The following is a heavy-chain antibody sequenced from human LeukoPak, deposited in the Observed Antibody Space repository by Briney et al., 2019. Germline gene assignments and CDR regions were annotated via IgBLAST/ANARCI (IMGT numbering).Heavy chain of an antibody. J-gene: IGHJ4*02. V-gene: IGHV4-4*07. D-gene: IGHD5-18*01. CDR1: GGSISSYY. Sequence: SETLPLTCTVSGGSISSYYWNWIRQPAGKGLEWIGRFHTSGSTNYNPSLKSRLTMSVDTSKNQFSLKLSSVTAADTAVYYCASESTYRYNYWGQGTLVTVSS. CDR3: ASESTYRYNY. CDR2: FHTSGST.